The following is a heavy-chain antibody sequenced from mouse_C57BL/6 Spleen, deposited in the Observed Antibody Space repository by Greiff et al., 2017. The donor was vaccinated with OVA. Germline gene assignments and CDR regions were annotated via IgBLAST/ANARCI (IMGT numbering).Heavy chain of an antibody. J-gene: IGHJ4*01. D-gene: IGHD1-1*01. CDR3: TTVVDYAIDY. CDR2: IDPETGGT. Sequence: VQLQQSGAELVRPGASVTLSCKASGYTFTDYEMHWVKQTPVHGLEWIGAIDPETGGTAYNQKFKGKAILTADKSSSTAYMELRSLTSEDSAVYYCTTVVDYAIDYWGQGTSVTVSS. CDR1: GYTFTDYE. V-gene: IGHV1-15*01.